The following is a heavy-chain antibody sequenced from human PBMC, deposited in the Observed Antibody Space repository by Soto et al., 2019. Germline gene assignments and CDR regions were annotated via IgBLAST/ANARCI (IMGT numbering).Heavy chain of an antibody. CDR2: TYYRSKWYN. CDR3: ARENVVVVPAAMPVRWFDP. D-gene: IGHD2-2*01. CDR1: GDSVSSNSAA. J-gene: IGHJ5*02. V-gene: IGHV6-1*01. Sequence: SQTLSLTCAISGDSVSSNSAAWNWIRQSPSRGLEWLGRTYYRSKWYNDYAVSVKSRITINPDTSKNQLSLQRNSVIPEDRVLFYCARENVVVVPAAMPVRWFDPWGQETLVTVSS.